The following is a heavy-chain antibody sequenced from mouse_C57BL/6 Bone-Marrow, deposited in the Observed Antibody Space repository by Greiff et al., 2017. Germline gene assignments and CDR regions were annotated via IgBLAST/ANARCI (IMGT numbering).Heavy chain of an antibody. Sequence: EVQVVESGGGLVKPGGSLKLSCAASGFTFSSYAMSWVRQTPEKRLEWVATISDGGSYTYYPDNVKGRFTISRDNAKNNLYLQMSHLKAEDTAMYYCARRGPYAMDYWGQGPSVTVSS. V-gene: IGHV5-4*01. CDR1: GFTFSSYA. J-gene: IGHJ4*01. CDR2: ISDGGSYT. CDR3: ARRGPYAMDY.